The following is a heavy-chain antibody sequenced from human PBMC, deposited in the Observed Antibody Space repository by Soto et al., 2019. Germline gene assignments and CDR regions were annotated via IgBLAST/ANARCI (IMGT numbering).Heavy chain of an antibody. CDR1: GDSLSTYF. D-gene: IGHD3-22*01. J-gene: IGHJ4*02. CDR2: ISYSATP. CDR3: ARGSLGSGWKFDF. V-gene: IGHV4-59*01. Sequence: PSETLSLTCTVSGDSLSTYFWSWIRQPPGKGLEWIGYISYSATPNYNPALKSRVIISVDTSKNQFSLKLNSVTAADTALYYCARGSLGSGWKFDFWRQVILVT.